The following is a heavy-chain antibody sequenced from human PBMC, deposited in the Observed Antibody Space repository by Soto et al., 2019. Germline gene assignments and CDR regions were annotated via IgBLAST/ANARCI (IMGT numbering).Heavy chain of an antibody. CDR3: AKDRTIASRTFDS. Sequence: GGSLRLSCTASGSTFSDHGMHWVRQAPGKGLEWVASISGSVGSTFYADSVKGRFTISRDNYLNTLDLQMNSLRAEDTAVYYCAKDRTIASRTFDSWGQGALVTVSS. J-gene: IGHJ4*02. V-gene: IGHV3-23*01. CDR1: GSTFSDHG. CDR2: ISGSVGST. D-gene: IGHD6-6*01.